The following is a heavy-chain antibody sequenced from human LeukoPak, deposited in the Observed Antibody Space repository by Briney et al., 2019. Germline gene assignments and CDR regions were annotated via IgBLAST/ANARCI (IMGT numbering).Heavy chain of an antibody. J-gene: IGHJ4*02. CDR3: ARDRDSTIDY. V-gene: IGHV4-31*03. D-gene: IGHD3-22*01. CDR1: GGSISSGGYY. Sequence: SETPSLTCTVSGGSISSGGYYWSWIRQHPGKGLEWIGYIYYSGSTYYNPSLKSRVTISVDTSKNQFSLKLSSVTAADTAVYYCARDRDSTIDYWGQGTLVTVSS. CDR2: IYYSGST.